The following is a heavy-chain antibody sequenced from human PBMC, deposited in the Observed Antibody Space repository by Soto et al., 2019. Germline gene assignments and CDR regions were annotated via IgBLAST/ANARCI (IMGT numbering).Heavy chain of an antibody. V-gene: IGHV3-21*01. CDR1: GFTFSSYS. J-gene: IGHJ6*03. Sequence: GGSLRLSCAASGFTFSSYSMNWVRQAPGKGLEWVSSISSSSSYIYYADSVKGRFTISRDNAKNSLYLQMNSLRAEDTAVYYCARLGFLGGLAVYMDVWGKGTTVTVSS. CDR2: ISSSSSYI. D-gene: IGHD1-26*01. CDR3: ARLGFLGGLAVYMDV.